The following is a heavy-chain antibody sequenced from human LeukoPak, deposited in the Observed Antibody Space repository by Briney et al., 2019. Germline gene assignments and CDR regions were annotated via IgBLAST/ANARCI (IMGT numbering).Heavy chain of an antibody. CDR3: ARVRDYYDSSGRGPLQH. Sequence: ASVKVSCKASGGTFSSYAISWVRQAPGQGLEWMGGIIPIFGTANYAQKFQGRVTITADESTSTAYMELSSLRSEDTAVYYCARVRDYYDSSGRGPLQHWGQGTLVTVSS. CDR2: IIPIFGTA. J-gene: IGHJ1*01. D-gene: IGHD3-22*01. CDR1: GGTFSSYA. V-gene: IGHV1-69*13.